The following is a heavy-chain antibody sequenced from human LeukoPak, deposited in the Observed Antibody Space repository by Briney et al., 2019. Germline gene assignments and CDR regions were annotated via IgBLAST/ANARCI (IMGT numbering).Heavy chain of an antibody. J-gene: IGHJ4*02. CDR1: GFSFTGYY. CDR2: INPNSGGT. Sequence: VASVKVSCKASGFSFTGYYMQWVRQAPGQGLEWMGWINPNSGGTNYAQKFQGRVTMTRDTSISTAYMELSRLRSDDTAVYYCARETYYYDSSGYLGYWGQGTLVTVSS. CDR3: ARETYYYDSSGYLGY. V-gene: IGHV1-2*02. D-gene: IGHD3-22*01.